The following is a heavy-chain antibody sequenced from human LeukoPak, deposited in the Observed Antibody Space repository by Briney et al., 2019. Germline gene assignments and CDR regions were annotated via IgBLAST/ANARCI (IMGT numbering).Heavy chain of an antibody. Sequence: PGGSLRLSCAASGFTFREYDMHWVRQVIGKGLEWVSAIGIRGDTHYSGSVKGRFTISRENAESSLYLQMNSLRAEDTAVYYCARGGIQVSGIDEFDYWGQGTLVTVSS. D-gene: IGHD6-19*01. CDR1: GFTFREYD. CDR3: ARGGIQVSGIDEFDY. V-gene: IGHV3-13*01. J-gene: IGHJ4*02. CDR2: IGIRGDT.